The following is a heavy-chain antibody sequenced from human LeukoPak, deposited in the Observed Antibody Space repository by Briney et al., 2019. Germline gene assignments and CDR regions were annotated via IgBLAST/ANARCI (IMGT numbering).Heavy chain of an antibody. CDR1: GGSISSSDW. V-gene: IGHV4-4*02. Sequence: SGTLSLTCAVSGGSISSSDWWSWVRQPPGRGLEWIGYIYRNENPNYSPSLKSRVTMSADKSKNQFSLRLRSVTAADTAVYYCASTVSFYWYFDLWGRGTPVIVSS. CDR3: ASTVSFYWYFDL. CDR2: IYRNENP. J-gene: IGHJ2*01. D-gene: IGHD3-16*01.